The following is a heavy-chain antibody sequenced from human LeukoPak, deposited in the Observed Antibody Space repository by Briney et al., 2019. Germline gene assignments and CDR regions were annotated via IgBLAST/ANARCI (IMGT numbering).Heavy chain of an antibody. CDR2: IYYSGST. D-gene: IGHD6-19*01. Sequence: PSETLSLTCTVSGGSISSYYWSWIRQPPGKGLEWIGYIYYSGSTNYNPSLKSRVTISVDTSKNQFSLKLNSVTAADTAVYYCARDHPSGIAVAAFDYWGQGTLVTVSS. J-gene: IGHJ4*02. CDR3: ARDHPSGIAVAAFDY. V-gene: IGHV4-59*01. CDR1: GGSISSYY.